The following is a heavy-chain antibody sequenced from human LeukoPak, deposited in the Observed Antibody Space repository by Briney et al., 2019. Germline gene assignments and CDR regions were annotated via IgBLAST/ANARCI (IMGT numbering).Heavy chain of an antibody. D-gene: IGHD4-11*01. CDR1: GGSISSYY. CDR2: IYYTGST. V-gene: IGHV4-59*01. CDR3: ARGLHHWYFDL. Sequence: PSETLSLTCTVSGGSISSYYWTWIRQPPGKGLEWIGYIYYTGSTDYNPSLKSRVTMSLDTSKNQFSLKLSSVTAADTAVYYCARGLHHWYFDLWGSGTLVTVSS. J-gene: IGHJ2*01.